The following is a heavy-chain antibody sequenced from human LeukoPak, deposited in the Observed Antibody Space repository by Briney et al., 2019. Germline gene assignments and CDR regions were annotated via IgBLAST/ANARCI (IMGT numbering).Heavy chain of an antibody. V-gene: IGHV3-48*02. Sequence: GGSLRLSCAASGFTFSSYSMNWVRQAPGKGLEWVSYISSSSSTIYYADSVKGRFTISRDNAKNSLYLQMNSLRDEDTAVYYCARDGSTLHGRHHFDYWGQGTLVTVSS. D-gene: IGHD2-2*01. CDR1: GFTFSSYS. CDR2: ISSSSSTI. J-gene: IGHJ4*02. CDR3: ARDGSTLHGRHHFDY.